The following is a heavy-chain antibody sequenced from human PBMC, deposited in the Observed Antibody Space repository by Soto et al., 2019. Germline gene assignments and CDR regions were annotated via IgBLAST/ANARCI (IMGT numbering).Heavy chain of an antibody. V-gene: IGHV3-23*01. CDR2: ISGSGGST. J-gene: IGHJ3*02. Sequence: EVQLLASGGGLVQPGGSLRLSCAASGFTFSSYALSWVRQAPGKGLEWVSAISGSGGSTYYADSVKGRFTISRDNSKNTLYLQMNSLRAEDTAVYYCAKDSILGGAFDIWGQGAMVTVSS. D-gene: IGHD3-10*01. CDR3: AKDSILGGAFDI. CDR1: GFTFSSYA.